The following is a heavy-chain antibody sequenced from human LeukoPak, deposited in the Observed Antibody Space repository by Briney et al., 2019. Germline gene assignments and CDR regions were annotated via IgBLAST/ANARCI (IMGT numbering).Heavy chain of an antibody. Sequence: SETLSLTCAVYGGSFSGYYWSWIRQPPGKGLEWIGEINHSGSTNYNPSLKSRVNISVDTSKNQFSLKLSSVTAADTAVYYCARGGDIVVVPVATYFDYWGQGTLVTVSS. CDR3: ARGGDIVVVPVATYFDY. V-gene: IGHV4-34*01. J-gene: IGHJ4*02. D-gene: IGHD2-2*01. CDR1: GGSFSGYY. CDR2: INHSGST.